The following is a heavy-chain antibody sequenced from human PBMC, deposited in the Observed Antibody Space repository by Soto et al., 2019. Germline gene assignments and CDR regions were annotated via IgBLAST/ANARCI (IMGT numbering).Heavy chain of an antibody. V-gene: IGHV4-59*08. CDR3: ARHPLAGPNNWFDP. CDR2: IYYSGST. J-gene: IGHJ5*02. Sequence: PSETLSLSCTVSGGSTSSYYWSWIRQPPGKGLEWIGYIYYSGSTHYNPSLKSRVTMTVDTSKNQFSLKLNSVTAADTAIYYCARHPLAGPNNWFDPWGQGTLVTVSS. CDR1: GGSTSSYY.